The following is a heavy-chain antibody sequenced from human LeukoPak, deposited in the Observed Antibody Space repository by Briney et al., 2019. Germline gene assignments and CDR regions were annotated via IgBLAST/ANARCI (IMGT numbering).Heavy chain of an antibody. CDR1: GFTVSNNY. V-gene: IGHV3-11*04. CDR3: ARGGYYDSSGYYYVGYFHH. D-gene: IGHD3-22*01. CDR2: ISFSGSTI. Sequence: GGSLRLSCAASGFTVSNNYITWIRQAPGKGLEWVSYISFSGSTIYYADSVKGRFTISRGNAKNSLYVQMNSLRAEDTAVYYCARGGYYDSSGYYYVGYFHHWGQGTLVTVSS. J-gene: IGHJ1*01.